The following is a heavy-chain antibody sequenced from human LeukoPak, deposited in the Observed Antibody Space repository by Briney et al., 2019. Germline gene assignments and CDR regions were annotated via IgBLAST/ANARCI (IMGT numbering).Heavy chain of an antibody. CDR2: ISGSGGST. V-gene: IGHV3-23*01. D-gene: IGHD3-16*01. J-gene: IGHJ6*03. CDR1: GITFSTYA. CDR3: AKDYAGGWPKRGMDV. Sequence: GGSLRLSCAASGITFSTYAVSWVRQAPGKGLEWVSSISGSGGSTNYADSVKGRFTISRDNSKNTLYLQMNSLRAEDTAVYYCAKDYAGGWPKRGMDVWGKGATVTVSS.